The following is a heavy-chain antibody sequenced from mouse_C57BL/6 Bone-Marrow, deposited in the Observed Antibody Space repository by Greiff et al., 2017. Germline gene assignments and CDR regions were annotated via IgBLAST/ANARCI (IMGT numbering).Heavy chain of an antibody. CDR1: GYTFTSYG. V-gene: IGHV1-81*01. J-gene: IGHJ3*01. CDR3: ARSTMGRGFAY. CDR2: IYPRSGNT. Sequence: VQLQQSGAELARPGASVKLSCKASGYTFTSYGISWVKQRTGQGLEWIGEIYPRSGNTYYNEKFKGKATLPADKSSSTAYMELRSLTSEDSAVYFCARSTMGRGFAYWGQGTLVTVSA. D-gene: IGHD2-1*01.